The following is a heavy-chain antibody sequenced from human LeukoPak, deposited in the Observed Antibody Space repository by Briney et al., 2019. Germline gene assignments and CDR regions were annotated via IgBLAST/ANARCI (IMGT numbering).Heavy chain of an antibody. D-gene: IGHD2-15*01. CDR2: ISGSGGST. CDR1: GFTFSSYA. Sequence: GGSLRLSCAASGFTFSSYAMSWVRQAPGKGLEWVSAISGSGGSTYYADSVKGRFTISRDNSKNTLYLQMNSLRAEDTAVYYCVKVDCSGGSCSSYYCDSSGYGDYWGQGTLVTVSS. CDR3: VKVDCSGGSCSSYYCDSSGYGDY. V-gene: IGHV3-23*01. J-gene: IGHJ4*02.